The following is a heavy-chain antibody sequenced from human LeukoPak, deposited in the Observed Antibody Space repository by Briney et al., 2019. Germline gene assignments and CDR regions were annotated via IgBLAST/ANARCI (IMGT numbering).Heavy chain of an antibody. V-gene: IGHV3-23*01. CDR1: GFTFSSYA. J-gene: IGHJ2*01. CDR2: ISGSGGST. D-gene: IGHD3-22*01. CDR3: AKGGYYDSSGYYYGSPWYFDL. Sequence: GGSLRLSCAASGFTFSSYAMSWVRQAPGKGLEWVSAISGSGGSTYYADSVKGRFTISRDNSKNTLYLQMNSLRAEDTAVYYRAKGGYYDSSGYYYGSPWYFDLWGRGTLVTVSS.